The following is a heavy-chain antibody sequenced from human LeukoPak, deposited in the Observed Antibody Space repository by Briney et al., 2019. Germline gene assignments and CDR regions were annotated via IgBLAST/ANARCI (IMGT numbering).Heavy chain of an antibody. V-gene: IGHV3-74*01. D-gene: IGHD3-10*01. CDR2: INSDGSST. CDR1: GFTFSSYW. Sequence: GGSLRLSCAASGFTFSSYWMHWVRQAPGKGLVWVSRINSDGSSTSYADSWKGRFTISRDNAKNTLYLQMNSQRAEDTAVYYCARGSYGSGSSAPFDYWGQGTLVTVSS. CDR3: ARGSYGSGSSAPFDY. J-gene: IGHJ4*02.